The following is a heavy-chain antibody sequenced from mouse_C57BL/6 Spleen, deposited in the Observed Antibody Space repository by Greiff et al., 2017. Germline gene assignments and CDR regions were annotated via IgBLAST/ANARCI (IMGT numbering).Heavy chain of an antibody. Sequence: QVQLQQSGAELVKPGASVKLSCKASGYTFTSYWMQWVKQRPGQGLEWIGEIDPSDSYTNYNQKFKGKATLTVDTSSSTAYMQLSSLTSEDSAVYYCARYQYYFDYWGQGTTLTVSS. J-gene: IGHJ2*01. CDR3: ARYQYYFDY. CDR2: IDPSDSYT. CDR1: GYTFTSYW. V-gene: IGHV1-50*01.